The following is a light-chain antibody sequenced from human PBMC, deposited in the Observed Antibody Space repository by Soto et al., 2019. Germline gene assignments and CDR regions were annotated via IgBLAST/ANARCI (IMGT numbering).Light chain of an antibody. V-gene: IGLV2-11*01. CDR3: CSYAGSSSYV. J-gene: IGLJ1*01. Sequence: QSALTQPRSVSGSPGQSVTISCTGTSSDIGGYNYVSWYQQHPGKDPKLMIYTVTKRPSGVPDRFSGSKSDNTAYLTISGLQADDEADYYCCSYAGSSSYVFGTGTKLTVL. CDR1: SSDIGGYNY. CDR2: TVT.